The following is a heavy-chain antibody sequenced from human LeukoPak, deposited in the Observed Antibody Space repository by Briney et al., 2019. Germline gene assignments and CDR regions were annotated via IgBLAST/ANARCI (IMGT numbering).Heavy chain of an antibody. CDR2: ISGSGGST. Sequence: PGGSLRLSCAASGFTFSSYAMSWVRQAPGKGLEWVSAISGSGGSTYYADSVKGRFTISRDNSKNTLYLQMNSLRAEDTAVYYCAKATFGVPDHLWFGELLYLYFDYWGQRTLVTVSS. D-gene: IGHD3-10*01. CDR3: AKATFGVPDHLWFGELLYLYFDY. J-gene: IGHJ4*02. V-gene: IGHV3-23*01. CDR1: GFTFSSYA.